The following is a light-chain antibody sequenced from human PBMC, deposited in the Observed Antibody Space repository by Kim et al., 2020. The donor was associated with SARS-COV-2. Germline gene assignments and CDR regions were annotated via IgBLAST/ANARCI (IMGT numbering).Light chain of an antibody. V-gene: IGKV2-28*01. CDR2: LGS. CDR3: MQALQTPYT. Sequence: DIVMTQSPLSLPVTPGEPASISCRSSQSLLHSNGYNYLDWYLQKPGQSPQLLIYLGSNRASGVPDRFSGSGSCTDFTLKISRVEAEDVGVYYCMQALQTPYTFGQGTKLEI. CDR1: QSLLHSNGYNY. J-gene: IGKJ2*01.